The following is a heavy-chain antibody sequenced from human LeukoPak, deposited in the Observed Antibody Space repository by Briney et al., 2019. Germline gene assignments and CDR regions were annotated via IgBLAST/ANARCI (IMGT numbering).Heavy chain of an antibody. CDR3: AKDPYCSGGSCYSFFDY. Sequence: GGSLRLSCAASGFTFSSYGMHWVRQAPGKGLEWVAVISYDGSNKYYADSLKGRFTISRDNSKNTLYLQMNSLRAEDTAVYYCAKDPYCSGGSCYSFFDYWGQGTLVTVSS. J-gene: IGHJ4*02. V-gene: IGHV3-30*18. CDR2: ISYDGSNK. D-gene: IGHD2-15*01. CDR1: GFTFSSYG.